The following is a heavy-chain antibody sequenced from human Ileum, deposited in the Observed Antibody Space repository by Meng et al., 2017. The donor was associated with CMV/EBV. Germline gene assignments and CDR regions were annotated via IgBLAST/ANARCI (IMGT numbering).Heavy chain of an antibody. CDR2: SSAYNGHT. Sequence: FSSDGITWVRRAPGQGLEWMGWSSAYNGHTDYPQNFQGRVTMTTDTSTSTAYMELRSLRSDDTAVYYCVRDRDSGGATATHNWFDPWGQGTLVTVSS. D-gene: IGHD2-21*01. J-gene: IGHJ5*02. CDR3: VRDRDSGGATATHNWFDP. V-gene: IGHV1-18*01. CDR1: FSSDG.